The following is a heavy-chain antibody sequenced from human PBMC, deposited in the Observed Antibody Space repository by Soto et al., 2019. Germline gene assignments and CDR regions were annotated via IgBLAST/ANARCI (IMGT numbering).Heavy chain of an antibody. CDR2: MNQSGST. Sequence: QVQLQQWGAGLLKPSETLSLTCAVYGGSFSGSYWSWIRQPPGKGLEWIGEMNQSGSTNHNPSLKRRVALSVTTSKNQVSLKVSSVTAADTAVYYCARGGDVWGRSIDYLGQGTLVIVSS. D-gene: IGHD3-16*01. J-gene: IGHJ4*02. CDR1: GGSFSGSY. CDR3: ARGGDVWGRSIDY. V-gene: IGHV4-34*01.